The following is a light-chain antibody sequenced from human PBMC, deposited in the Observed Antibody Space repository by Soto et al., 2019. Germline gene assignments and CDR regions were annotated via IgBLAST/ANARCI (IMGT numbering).Light chain of an antibody. CDR3: QQYASSRWT. CDR2: GSS. Sequence: EIVLTQSPGTLSLSPGERATLSCRASQSVASAYLAWYQHKPGQAPRLLIYGSSSRTVGVPDRISGSGSGTDFTLTISRLEPEDFAVYYCQQYASSRWTCGQGTKVEAK. CDR1: QSVASAY. V-gene: IGKV3-20*01. J-gene: IGKJ1*01.